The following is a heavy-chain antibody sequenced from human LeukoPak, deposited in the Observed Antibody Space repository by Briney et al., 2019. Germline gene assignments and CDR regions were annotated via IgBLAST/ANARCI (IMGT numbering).Heavy chain of an antibody. CDR2: ISSSSTYI. J-gene: IGHJ4*02. V-gene: IGHV3-21*01. CDR1: GFTFRAYS. CDR3: ARKYSSSWYADY. D-gene: IGHD6-13*01. Sequence: GGSLRLSCAGSGFTFRAYSMNWVRQAPGKGLEWVSSISSSSTYIYYTDSVKGRFTISRDNAKNSLYLQMNSLRAEDTAVYYCARKYSSSWYADYWGQGTLVTVSS.